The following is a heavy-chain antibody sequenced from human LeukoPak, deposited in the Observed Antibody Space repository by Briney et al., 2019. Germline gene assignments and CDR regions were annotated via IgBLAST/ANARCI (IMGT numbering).Heavy chain of an antibody. Sequence: PGRSLRLSCTASGFTFGDFVMSWVRQAPGKGLEWVSFIRSTTYDETTEYAASVQGRFTISRDDFRGIAYLQMNSLKTEDTAVYYCARGCGGDCAAFDNWDQGTLVTVSS. D-gene: IGHD2-21*02. J-gene: IGHJ4*02. CDR1: GFTFGDFV. CDR2: IRSTTYDETT. CDR3: ARGCGGDCAAFDN. V-gene: IGHV3-49*04.